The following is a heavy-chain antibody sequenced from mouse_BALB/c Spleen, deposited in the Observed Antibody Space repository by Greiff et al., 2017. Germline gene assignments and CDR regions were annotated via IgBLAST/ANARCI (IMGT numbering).Heavy chain of an antibody. D-gene: IGHD2-2*01. V-gene: IGHV5-17*02. J-gene: IGHJ2*01. CDR2: ISSGSSTI. Sequence: EVKLVESGGGLVQPGGSRKLSCAASGFTFSSFGMHWVRQAPEKGLEWVAYISSGSSTIYYADTVKGRFTISRDNPKNTLFLQMTSLRSEDTAMYYCARHGYYSDYWGQGTTLTVSS. CDR1: GFTFSSFG. CDR3: ARHGYYSDY.